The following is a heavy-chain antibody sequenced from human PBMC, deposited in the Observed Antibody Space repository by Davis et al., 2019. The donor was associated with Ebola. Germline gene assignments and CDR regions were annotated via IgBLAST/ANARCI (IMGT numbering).Heavy chain of an antibody. CDR3: ARYPSSGWFKNWFDP. Sequence: PGGSLRLSCAVYGGSFSGYYWSWIRQPPGKGLEWIGYIYYSGSTNYNPSLKSRVTISVDTSKNQFSLKLSSVTAADTAVYYCARYPSSGWFKNWFDPWGQGTLVTVSS. D-gene: IGHD6-19*01. CDR1: GGSFSGYY. CDR2: IYYSGST. V-gene: IGHV4-59*01. J-gene: IGHJ5*02.